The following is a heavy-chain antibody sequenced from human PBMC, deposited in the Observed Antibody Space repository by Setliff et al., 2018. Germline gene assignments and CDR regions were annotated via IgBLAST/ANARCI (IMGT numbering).Heavy chain of an antibody. J-gene: IGHJ4*02. D-gene: IGHD5-18*01. CDR1: GFTFSSYA. CDR3: ARGGYSYGYGTPKTFDY. Sequence: GVLRLSCAASGFTFSSYAMSWVRQAPGKGLEWVSAISGSGDNTYYADSVKGRFTISRDNSKNTLYLQMNSLRAEDTAVYYCARGGYSYGYGTPKTFDYWGQGTLVTVSS. V-gene: IGHV3-23*01. CDR2: ISGSGDNT.